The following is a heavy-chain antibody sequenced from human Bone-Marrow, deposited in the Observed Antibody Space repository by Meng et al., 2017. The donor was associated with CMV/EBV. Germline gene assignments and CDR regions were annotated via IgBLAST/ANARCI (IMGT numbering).Heavy chain of an antibody. CDR3: ASGYSFGKFDY. CDR1: GGSISSYY. CDR2: IYYSGST. V-gene: IGHV4-59*01. Sequence: SETLSLTCTVSGGSISSYYWSWIRQPPGKGLEWIGYIYYSGSTNYNPSLNSRVTISIDTSNNQFSLKLNSVTAADTAVYYCASGYSFGKFDYWGQGTLVTVSS. J-gene: IGHJ4*02. D-gene: IGHD5-18*01.